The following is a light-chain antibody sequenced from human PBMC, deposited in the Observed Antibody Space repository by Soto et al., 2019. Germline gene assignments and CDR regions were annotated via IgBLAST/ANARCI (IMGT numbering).Light chain of an antibody. CDR2: ADS. V-gene: IGKV3-11*01. CDR1: QSVSGY. Sequence: IVLSQSRPTLTMTPGETATLSCRASQSVSGYIGWYQQKPGQAPRLLIYADSNRATGIPARFSGSGSGTDFTLTISSLEPEDFSVYYCQQYGYSPITFAQAARLEI. J-gene: IGKJ5*01. CDR3: QQYGYSPIT.